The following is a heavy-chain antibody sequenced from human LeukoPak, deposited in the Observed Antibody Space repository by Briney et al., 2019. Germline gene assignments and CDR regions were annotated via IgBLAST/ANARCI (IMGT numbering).Heavy chain of an antibody. CDR1: GGSISSYY. J-gene: IGHJ4*02. CDR2: VYYSGST. V-gene: IGHV4-59*01. CDR3: TRSELLWFGGVNSGFDY. D-gene: IGHD3-10*01. Sequence: SQTLSLTCTVSGGSISSYYWSWIRQPPGKGLEWIGYVYYSGSTNYNPSLKSRVTISVDTSKNQFSLKLSSVTAADTAVYYCTRSELLWFGGVNSGFDYWGQGTLVTVSS.